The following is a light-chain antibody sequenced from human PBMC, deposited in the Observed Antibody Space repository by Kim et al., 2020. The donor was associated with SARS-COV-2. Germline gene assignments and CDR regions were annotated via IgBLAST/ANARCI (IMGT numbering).Light chain of an antibody. J-gene: IGKJ4*01. CDR2: DAS. CDR1: QSVSRY. CDR3: QQRSDWPLT. Sequence: FAPGERATLSCRASQSVSRYLAWYQQKPGQAPRLLIYDASNRATGIPARFSGSGSGTDFTLIISSLETEDFAVYYCQQRSDWPLTFGGGTKVDIK. V-gene: IGKV3-11*01.